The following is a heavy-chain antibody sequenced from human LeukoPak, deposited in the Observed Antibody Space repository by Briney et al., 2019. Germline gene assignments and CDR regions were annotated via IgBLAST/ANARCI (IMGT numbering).Heavy chain of an antibody. D-gene: IGHD3-3*01. V-gene: IGHV4-34*01. CDR2: INHSGST. J-gene: IGHJ3*02. Sequence: PSETLSLTCAVYGGSFSGYYWSWIRQPPGKGLEWIGEINHSGSTNHNPSLKSRVTISVDTSKNQFSLKLSSVTAADTAVYYCARASSGYIKAFDIWGQGTMVTVSS. CDR3: ARASSGYIKAFDI. CDR1: GGSFSGYY.